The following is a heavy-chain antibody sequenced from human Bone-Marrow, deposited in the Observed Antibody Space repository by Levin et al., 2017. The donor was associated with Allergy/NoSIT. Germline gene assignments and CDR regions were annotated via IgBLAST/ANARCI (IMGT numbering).Heavy chain of an antibody. V-gene: IGHV3-21*01. CDR3: ARDGARQGAGAIYFDY. Sequence: GGSLRLSCAASGFTFTDYTMNWVRQAPGKGLEWVSSISSGRHYILYADSVKGRFTITRDNAGNSVTLQMNRLRVEDTALYYCARDGARQGAGAIYFDYWGQGSLVTVSS. J-gene: IGHJ4*02. D-gene: IGHD3-10*01. CDR1: GFTFTDYT. CDR2: ISSGRHYI.